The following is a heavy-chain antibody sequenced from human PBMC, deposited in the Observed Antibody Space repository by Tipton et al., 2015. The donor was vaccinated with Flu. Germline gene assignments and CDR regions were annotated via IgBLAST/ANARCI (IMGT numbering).Heavy chain of an antibody. CDR3: ARRKTVTTRLTYFDY. D-gene: IGHD4-17*01. V-gene: IGHV4-39*07. CDR1: GASMKRSNHS. Sequence: TLSLTCSVSGASMKRSNHSWGWIRQPPGKGLEWIGSIYFSGTPYYSPSLESRVTISEDTSKNQFSLTVIAVTAADTAVYYCARRKTVTTRLTYFDYWGQGTLVTVSS. CDR2: IYFSGTP. J-gene: IGHJ4*02.